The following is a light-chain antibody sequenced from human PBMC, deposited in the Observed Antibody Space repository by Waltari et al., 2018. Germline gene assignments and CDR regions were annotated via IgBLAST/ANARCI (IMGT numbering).Light chain of an antibody. CDR2: KAS. CDR1: QSISSW. Sequence: DIQMTQSPSTLSASVGDRVTITCRASQSISSWLAWYQQKPGKAPKRLIYKASSLESGGPSRFIGSGCGTEFTLTISSLQPDDFATYYCQQYNSYSRKTFGQGTKVEIK. J-gene: IGKJ1*01. V-gene: IGKV1-5*03. CDR3: QQYNSYSRKT.